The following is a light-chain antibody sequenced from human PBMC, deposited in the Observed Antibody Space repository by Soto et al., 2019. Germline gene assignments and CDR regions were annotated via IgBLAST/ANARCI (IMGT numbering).Light chain of an antibody. V-gene: IGKV1-5*03. CDR1: QSISSW. CDR2: TAS. Sequence: DIPMPQSPSILSASGGDIVTITCQASQSISSWLAWYQQRPGKAPNLLIHTASSLKSGVPSRFSGSESGTEFTLTISSLQPDDCATYYCQHYDFTSGLTFGGGTKVAI. CDR3: QHYDFTSGLT. J-gene: IGKJ4*01.